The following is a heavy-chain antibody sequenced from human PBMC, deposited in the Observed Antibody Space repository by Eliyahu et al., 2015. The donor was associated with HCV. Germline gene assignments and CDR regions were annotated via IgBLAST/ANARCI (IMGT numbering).Heavy chain of an antibody. CDR3: TRGQPNYSSFDY. CDR1: GFTFPSYW. Sequence: EVQLVESGGGLVQPGGSLXLPCAASGFTFPSYWMHWVRQAPGKGLVWVSRINSDGSSTTYADSVKGRFTISRDNAKNTLYLQMNSLRAEDTAVYYCTRGQPNYSSFDYWGQGTLVTVSS. J-gene: IGHJ4*02. CDR2: INSDGSST. D-gene: IGHD6-19*01. V-gene: IGHV3-74*01.